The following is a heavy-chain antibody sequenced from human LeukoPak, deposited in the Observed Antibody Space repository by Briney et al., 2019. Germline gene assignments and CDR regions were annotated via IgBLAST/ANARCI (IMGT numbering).Heavy chain of an antibody. J-gene: IGHJ6*03. D-gene: IGHD3-10*01. V-gene: IGHV4-59*08. Sequence: SETLSLTCTVSGASISSYYWSWIRQPPGKGLEWIGYIYYSGSTSYNPSLKSRVTISVDTSKRQFSLKLSSVTAADTAVYYCARSFDSAYYYMDVWGKGTTVTVS. CDR3: ARSFDSAYYYMDV. CDR2: IYYSGST. CDR1: GASISSYY.